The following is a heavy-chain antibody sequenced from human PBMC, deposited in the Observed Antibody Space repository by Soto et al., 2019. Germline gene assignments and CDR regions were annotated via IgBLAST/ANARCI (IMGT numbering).Heavy chain of an antibody. D-gene: IGHD3-10*01. J-gene: IGHJ3*02. Sequence: EVQLLDSGGGLVQPWGSLRLSCAASGFTFSSYAMSWVRQAPGKRLEWGAAISGIGCSTYYADSVRGRFTISRDNSKNTLYLQMNSLRAEETAVYYCENPTTAQRRGRVLLWERDFDIWGQGTMVTVSS. CDR1: GFTFSSYA. CDR3: ENPTTAQRRGRVLLWERDFDI. CDR2: ISGIGCST. V-gene: IGHV3-23*01.